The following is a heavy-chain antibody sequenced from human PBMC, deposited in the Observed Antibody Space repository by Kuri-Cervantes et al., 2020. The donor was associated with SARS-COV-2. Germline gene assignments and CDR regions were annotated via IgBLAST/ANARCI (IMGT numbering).Heavy chain of an antibody. CDR2: INHSGST. D-gene: IGHD3-3*01. J-gene: IGHJ6*04. Sequence: GSLRLSCAVYGGSFSGYYWSWIRQPPGKGLEWIGEINHSGSTNYNPSLKSRVTISVDTSKDQFSLKLSSVTAADTAVYYCARDNSLRTIFGVVIISHMDVWGKGTTVTVSS. V-gene: IGHV4-34*01. CDR1: GGSFSGYY. CDR3: ARDNSLRTIFGVVIISHMDV.